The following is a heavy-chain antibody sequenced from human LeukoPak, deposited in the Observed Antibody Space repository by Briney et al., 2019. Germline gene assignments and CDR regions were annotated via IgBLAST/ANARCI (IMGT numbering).Heavy chain of an antibody. CDR2: IYYSGST. J-gene: IGHJ4*02. Sequence: SETLSLTCTVSGGSISTSNYYWGWIRQPPGEGLEWIGSIYYSGSTYYNPSLKSRVTISVDTSKKQFSLIMNSLTAADTAVYYCGRQVGNIWYSDYWGQGTLVTVSS. CDR1: GGSISTSNYY. CDR3: GRQVGNIWYSDY. V-gene: IGHV4-39*01. D-gene: IGHD6-13*01.